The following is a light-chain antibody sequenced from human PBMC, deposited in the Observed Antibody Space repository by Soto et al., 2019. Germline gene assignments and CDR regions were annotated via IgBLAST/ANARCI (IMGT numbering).Light chain of an antibody. CDR2: EGT. CDR1: SSDVGNYNL. J-gene: IGLJ1*01. Sequence: QSALTQPASVSGSPGQSIAISRTGTSSDVGNYNLVSWYQQHPGKAPKLMIYEGTKRPSGVSDRFSGSKSGNTASLTISGLQAEDEADYYCCSYASSSTYVFGTGTKVTVL. CDR3: CSYASSSTYV. V-gene: IGLV2-23*01.